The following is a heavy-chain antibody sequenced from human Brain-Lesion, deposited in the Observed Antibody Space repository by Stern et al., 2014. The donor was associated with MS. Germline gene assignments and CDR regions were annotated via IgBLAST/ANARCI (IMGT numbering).Heavy chain of an antibody. CDR2: IRWNSGSI. CDR3: AKDGAGYYYDSSGAFDI. J-gene: IGHJ3*02. CDR1: GFTFDDYA. D-gene: IGHD3-22*01. V-gene: IGHV3-9*01. Sequence: VQLVQSGGGLVQPGRSLRLSCAASGFTFDDYAMHWVRQAPGKGLEWVSGIRWNSGSIGYADSVKGRFTISRDNAKNSLYLQMNSLRAEDTALYYCAKDGAGYYYDSSGAFDIWGQGTMVTVSS.